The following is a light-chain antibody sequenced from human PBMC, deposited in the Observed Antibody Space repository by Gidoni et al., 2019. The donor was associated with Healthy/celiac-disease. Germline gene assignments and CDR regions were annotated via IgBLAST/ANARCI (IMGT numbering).Light chain of an antibody. Sequence: DIVMTQSPDSLAVSLGERATINCKSSQSVLYSSNNKNYLAWYQQKPGQPPKLLIYWASTRESGVPDRFSGGGSGTDFTLTISSQQAEDVAVYYCQQYYSTPPWTFGQGTKVEIK. J-gene: IGKJ1*01. V-gene: IGKV4-1*01. CDR1: QSVLYSSNNKNY. CDR2: WAS. CDR3: QQYYSTPPWT.